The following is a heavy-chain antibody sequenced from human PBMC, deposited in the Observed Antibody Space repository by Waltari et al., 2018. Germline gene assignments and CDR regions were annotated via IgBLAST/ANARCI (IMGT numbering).Heavy chain of an antibody. CDR2: SYPGDSDT. CDR3: ASLNWNDEGDDAFDI. Sequence: EVQLLQSGAEVKKPGESLKISCKGSGYSFTSYLIGWVRQIPGKGLEGMGISYPGDSDTRYSPSFQGQVTISADKAISTAYLQWSSLKASDTAMYYCASLNWNDEGDDAFDIWGQGTMVTVSS. V-gene: IGHV5-51*03. D-gene: IGHD1-1*01. J-gene: IGHJ3*02. CDR1: GYSFTSYL.